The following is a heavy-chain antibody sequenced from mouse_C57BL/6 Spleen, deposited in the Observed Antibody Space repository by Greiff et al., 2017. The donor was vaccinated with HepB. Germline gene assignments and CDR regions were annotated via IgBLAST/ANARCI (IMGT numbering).Heavy chain of an antibody. CDR1: GYTFTDYY. CDR2: INPNNGGT. V-gene: IGHV1-26*01. Sequence: EVQLQQSGPELVKPGASVKISCKASGYTFTDYYMNWVKQSHGKSLEWIGDINPNNGGTSYNQKFKGKATLTVDKSSSTASMELRSLTSEDSAVYYCARSPWAWFAYWGQGTLVSVSA. CDR3: ARSPWAWFAY. D-gene: IGHD4-1*01. J-gene: IGHJ3*01.